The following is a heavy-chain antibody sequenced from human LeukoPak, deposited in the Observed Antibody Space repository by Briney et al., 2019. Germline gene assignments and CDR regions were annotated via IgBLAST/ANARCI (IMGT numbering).Heavy chain of an antibody. CDR1: GYTFTSYG. V-gene: IGHV1-18*01. D-gene: IGHD3-22*01. J-gene: IGHJ4*02. Sequence: GASVKVSCKASGYTFTSYGISWVRQAPGQGLERMGWISAYNGNTNYAQKFQGRVTITADESTSTAYMELSSLRSEDTAVYYCARFPHYYDSSGYPRVAPFDYWGQGTLVTVSS. CDR3: ARFPHYYDSSGYPRVAPFDY. CDR2: ISAYNGNT.